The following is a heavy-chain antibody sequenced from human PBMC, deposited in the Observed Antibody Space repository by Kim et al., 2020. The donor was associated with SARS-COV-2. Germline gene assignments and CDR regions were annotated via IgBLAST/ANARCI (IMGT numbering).Heavy chain of an antibody. CDR2: ST. J-gene: IGHJ4*02. D-gene: IGHD2-15*01. CDR3: ARRGGGSTHY. V-gene: IGHV4-39*01. Sequence: STDSNPSLRSRVTISVDTSKNQFSLKLSAVTAADTAVYYCARRGGGSTHYWGQGTLVTVSS.